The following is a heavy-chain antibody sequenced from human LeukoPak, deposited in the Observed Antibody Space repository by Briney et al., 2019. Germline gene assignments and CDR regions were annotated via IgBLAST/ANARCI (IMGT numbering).Heavy chain of an antibody. CDR3: PRSAASTGYTA. V-gene: IGHV1-8*01. CDR2: MNLNSSDT. D-gene: IGHD3-16*02. CDR1: GYTFTNDD. Sequence: ASVKVSCKASGYTFTNDDISWVRQATGPGLEWIGKMNLNSSDTGYSQTFQGRVTKPRSTSVSTAHMGRNSRTSEDTPGYIGPRSAASTGYTAWGQGALVTASS. J-gene: IGHJ4*02.